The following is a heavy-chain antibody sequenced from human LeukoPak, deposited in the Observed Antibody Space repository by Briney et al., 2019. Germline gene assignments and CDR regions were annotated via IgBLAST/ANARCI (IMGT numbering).Heavy chain of an antibody. Sequence: SETLSLTCTVSGGSISSSSYYWGWIRQPPGKGLEWIVSMHYSGSTYYNPSLKSRVTISVDTSKNQYSLRLLSVTAADTSVYYCAKNDRGRPADYWGQGTLVTVSS. V-gene: IGHV4-39*01. CDR3: AKNDRGRPADY. D-gene: IGHD1-26*01. J-gene: IGHJ4*02. CDR2: MHYSGST. CDR1: GGSISSSSYY.